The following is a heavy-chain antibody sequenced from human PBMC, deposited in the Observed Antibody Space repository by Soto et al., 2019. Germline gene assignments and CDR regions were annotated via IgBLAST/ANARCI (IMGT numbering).Heavy chain of an antibody. Sequence: SEALSLTCTVSGGFTSSGSYYLGRVRQPPGKGLEWIGSIYYSGSTYYNPSLKSRVTISVDTSKNQFSLKLSSVTAADTAVYYCARGVSYYDSSGYLDYWGQGTLVTVSS. CDR2: IYYSGST. D-gene: IGHD3-22*01. V-gene: IGHV4-39*01. J-gene: IGHJ4*02. CDR1: GGFTSSGSYY. CDR3: ARGVSYYDSSGYLDY.